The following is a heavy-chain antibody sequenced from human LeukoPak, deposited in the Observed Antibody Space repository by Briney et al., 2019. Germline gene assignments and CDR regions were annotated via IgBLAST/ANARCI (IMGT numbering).Heavy chain of an antibody. J-gene: IGHJ3*02. V-gene: IGHV3-30-3*01. CDR3: AREDTGVAFDI. Sequence: GGSLRLSCAASGFTFTNYALHWVRQAPGKGLEWVAVISYDGTNKYYADSVKGRFTISRDNAKNSLYLQMNSLRVEDTAVYYCAREDTGVAFDIWGQGTTVTV. CDR1: GFTFTNYA. CDR2: ISYDGTNK. D-gene: IGHD2-8*01.